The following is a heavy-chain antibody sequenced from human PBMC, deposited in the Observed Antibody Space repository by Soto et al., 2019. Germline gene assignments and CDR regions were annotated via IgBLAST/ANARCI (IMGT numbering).Heavy chain of an antibody. CDR1: VFTFSSYW. Sequence: EVQLVESGGDFVQPGGSLRLSCAASVFTFSSYWMHWVRQVPGKGLVWVSRINSDGSRVNYADSVKGRFAISRDNAKNTLYLHVNSLTVEDTAVYSCARGGSGADYQDYWGRGTLVPVSS. J-gene: IGHJ4*02. CDR2: INSDGSRV. CDR3: ARGGSGADYQDY. D-gene: IGHD2-21*01. V-gene: IGHV3-74*01.